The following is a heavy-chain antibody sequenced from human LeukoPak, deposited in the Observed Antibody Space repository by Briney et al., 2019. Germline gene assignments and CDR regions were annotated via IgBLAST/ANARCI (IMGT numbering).Heavy chain of an antibody. CDR1: GFTFGTYW. D-gene: IGHD6-13*01. V-gene: IGHV3-74*01. Sequence: PGGSLRLSCAASGFTFGTYWMHWVRQAPGKGLVWVSRINSDGSSTRYADSVKGRFTISRDNAKNTLYLQMNSLRAEDTAVYYCARDFWYSSSSNWFDPWGQGTLVTVSS. CDR2: INSDGSST. J-gene: IGHJ5*02. CDR3: ARDFWYSSSSNWFDP.